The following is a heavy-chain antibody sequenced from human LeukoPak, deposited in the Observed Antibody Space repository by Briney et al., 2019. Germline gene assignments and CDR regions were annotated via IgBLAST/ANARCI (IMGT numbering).Heavy chain of an antibody. J-gene: IGHJ3*02. Sequence: GGSLRLSCAASGFTFSSYEMHWVRQAPGKGLEWVAVISYDGSDKYYADSVKGRFTISRDNSKNTLYLQMNSLRAEDTAVYYCAKTGPYSGTYLSAFDIWGQGTMVTVSS. CDR3: AKTGPYSGTYLSAFDI. CDR1: GFTFSSYE. CDR2: ISYDGSDK. V-gene: IGHV3-30*18. D-gene: IGHD1-26*01.